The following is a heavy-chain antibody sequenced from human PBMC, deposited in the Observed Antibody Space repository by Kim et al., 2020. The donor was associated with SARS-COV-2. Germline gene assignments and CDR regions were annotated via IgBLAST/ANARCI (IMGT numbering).Heavy chain of an antibody. D-gene: IGHD7-27*01. J-gene: IGHJ4*02. V-gene: IGHV1-2*01. CDR3: ARDGSTGFDY. CDR2: GT. Sequence: GTNYARKFQGTVTRTRDTSTSTAYMERSRLGSSDTAVYYCARDGSTGFDYWGQGTLVTVSS.